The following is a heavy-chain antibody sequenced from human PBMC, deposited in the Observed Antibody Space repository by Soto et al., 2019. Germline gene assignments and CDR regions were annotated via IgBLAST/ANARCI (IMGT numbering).Heavy chain of an antibody. V-gene: IGHV3-33*01. CDR1: GFTFSSYG. J-gene: IGHJ6*03. D-gene: IGHD6-13*01. CDR3: ARDFKGPYSSSWYGYYMDV. Sequence: GGSLRLSCAASGFTFSSYGMHWVRQAPGKGLEWVAVIWYDGSNKYYADSVKGRFTISRDNSKNTLYLQMNSLRAEDTAVYYCARDFKGPYSSSWYGYYMDVWGKGTTVTVSS. CDR2: IWYDGSNK.